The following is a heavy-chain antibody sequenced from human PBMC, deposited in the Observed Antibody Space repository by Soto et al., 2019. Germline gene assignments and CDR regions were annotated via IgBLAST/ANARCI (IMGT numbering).Heavy chain of an antibody. J-gene: IGHJ4*02. Sequence: QVQLVQSGAEVKKPGSSVKVSCKASGGTFSSYTISWVRQAPGQGLEWMGRIIPILGIANYEQKLQGRVKIAADKATSTAYMELGSLRSEDTAVYYCAGAQDRLVPWLVPRDYWGQGTLVTVSS. V-gene: IGHV1-69*02. CDR1: GGTFSSYT. CDR3: AGAQDRLVPWLVPRDY. CDR2: IIPILGIA. D-gene: IGHD6-19*01.